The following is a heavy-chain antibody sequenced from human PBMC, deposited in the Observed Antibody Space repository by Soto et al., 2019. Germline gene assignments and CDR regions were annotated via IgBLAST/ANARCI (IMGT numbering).Heavy chain of an antibody. D-gene: IGHD3-22*01. J-gene: IGHJ4*02. V-gene: IGHV1-2*02. CDR2: INPNSGGT. Sequence: QVQLVQSGAEVKKPGASVKVSCKASGYTFTRYYMHWVRQAPGQGLEWMGWINPNSGGTNYAQKFQGRVTMTRDTSIRTAYMELRRLRSDDTAVYYCAREISYYYDSSGYYYSYWGQGTLVTVSS. CDR3: AREISYYYDSSGYYYSY. CDR1: GYTFTRYY.